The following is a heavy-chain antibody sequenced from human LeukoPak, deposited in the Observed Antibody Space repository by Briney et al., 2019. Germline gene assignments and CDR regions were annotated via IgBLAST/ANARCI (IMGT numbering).Heavy chain of an antibody. CDR2: IYYSGST. D-gene: IGHD3-10*01. CDR3: GRGETRGGGSGKGGDWFDP. V-gene: IGHV4-59*11. J-gene: IGHJ5*02. CDR1: GGSISSHY. Sequence: SETLSLTCTVSGGSISSHYWSWIRQPPGKGLEWIGYIYYSGSTNYNPSLKSRVTISVDTSKNQFSLKLSSVAAADTAVYYCGRGETRGGGSGKGGDWFDPWGQGTLVTVSS.